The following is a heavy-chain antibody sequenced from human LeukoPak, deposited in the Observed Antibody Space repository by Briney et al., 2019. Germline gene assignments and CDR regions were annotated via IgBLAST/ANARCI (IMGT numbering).Heavy chain of an antibody. V-gene: IGHV3-23*01. CDR2: ISGSGGST. Sequence: GGSLRLSCAASGFTFSSYGMSWVRQAPGKGLEWVSAISGSGGSTYYADSVKGRFTISRDNSKNTLYLQMNSLRAEDTTIYYCAKASGIAVVITPSDYWGQGTLVTVSS. D-gene: IGHD3-22*01. CDR1: GFTFSSYG. J-gene: IGHJ4*02. CDR3: AKASGIAVVITPSDY.